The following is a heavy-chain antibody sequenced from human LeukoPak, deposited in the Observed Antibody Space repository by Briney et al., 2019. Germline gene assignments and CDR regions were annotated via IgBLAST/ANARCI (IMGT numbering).Heavy chain of an antibody. CDR2: IYYSGST. Sequence: SETLSLTCTVSGGSISSSSYSWGWIRQPPGKGLEWIGSIYYSGSTYYNPSLKSRVTISVDTSKNQFSLKLSSVTAADTAVYYCARWDTAMVDFDYWGQGTLVTVSS. D-gene: IGHD5-18*01. J-gene: IGHJ4*02. CDR3: ARWDTAMVDFDY. CDR1: GGSISSSSYS. V-gene: IGHV4-39*01.